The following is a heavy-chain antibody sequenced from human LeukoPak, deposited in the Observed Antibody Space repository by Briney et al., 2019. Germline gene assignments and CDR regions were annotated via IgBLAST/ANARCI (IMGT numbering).Heavy chain of an antibody. CDR1: GFPFSSYW. V-gene: IGHV3-74*01. CDR3: TRDRYYGMDV. Sequence: PGGSLRLSCAASGFPFSSYWMHWVRQAPGKGLVWVSHIISDGSSTSYADSVKGQFTISRDNAKNTLYLQMNSLRAEDTAVYYCTRDRYYGMDVWGQGTTVTVSS. CDR2: IISDGSST. J-gene: IGHJ6*02.